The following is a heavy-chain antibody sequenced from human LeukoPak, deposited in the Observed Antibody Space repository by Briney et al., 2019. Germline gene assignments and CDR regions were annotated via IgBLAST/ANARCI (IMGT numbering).Heavy chain of an antibody. CDR1: GFTFTSSA. CDR2: IVVGSGNT. J-gene: IGHJ4*02. V-gene: IGHV1-58*02. Sequence: ASVKVSCKASGFTFTSSAMQWVRQARGQRLEWIGWIVVGSGNTNYAQKFQERVTITRDMSTSTAYMELSSLRSEDTAVYYCAAGPFRSGGSYYDIFDYWGQGTLVTVSS. D-gene: IGHD1-26*01. CDR3: AAGPFRSGGSYYDIFDY.